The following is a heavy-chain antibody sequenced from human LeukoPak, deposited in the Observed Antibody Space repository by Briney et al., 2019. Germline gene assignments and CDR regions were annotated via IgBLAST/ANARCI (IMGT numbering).Heavy chain of an antibody. D-gene: IGHD5-12*01. CDR3: ARRGYSGYDPHFDY. J-gene: IGHJ4*02. V-gene: IGHV1-18*01. Sequence: GSVKVSCKASGYTFSNYGISWVRQAPGQGLEWLGWVSAYNGNSNYAQKLQGRVTMTADTSTGIAYMELKSLRSDDTAVYCGARRGYSGYDPHFDYWGQGTLVTVSS. CDR1: GYTFSNYG. CDR2: VSAYNGNS.